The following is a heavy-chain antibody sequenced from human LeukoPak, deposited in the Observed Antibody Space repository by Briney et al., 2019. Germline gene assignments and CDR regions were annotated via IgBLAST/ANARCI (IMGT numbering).Heavy chain of an antibody. CDR2: ISSSRSSI. V-gene: IGHV3-21*01. CDR1: GFTFSSYT. CDR3: AKSFWWFGEFSPFDY. J-gene: IGHJ4*02. Sequence: GGSLRLSCAASGFTFSSYTMNWVCQAPGKGLEWVSSISSSRSSIYYADSMKGRFTISRDNAKNSLYLQMNSLRAEDTAVYYCAKSFWWFGEFSPFDYWGQGTLVTVSS. D-gene: IGHD3-10*01.